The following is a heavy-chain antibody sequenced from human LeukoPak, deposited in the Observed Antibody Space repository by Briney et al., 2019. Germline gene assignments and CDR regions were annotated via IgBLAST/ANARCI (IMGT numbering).Heavy chain of an antibody. CDR3: ARSESCSGGSCYSPFYYYYYGMDV. CDR2: INPNSGGT. Sequence: ASLKVSCKASRYTFTGYYMHCGREAPGQGLGWMGWINPNSGGTNYAQTFQGRVTMTRDTSISTAYMELSRLRSDDTAVYYCARSESCSGGSCYSPFYYYYYGMDVWGQGTTVTVSS. D-gene: IGHD2-15*01. J-gene: IGHJ6*02. V-gene: IGHV1-2*02. CDR1: RYTFTGYY.